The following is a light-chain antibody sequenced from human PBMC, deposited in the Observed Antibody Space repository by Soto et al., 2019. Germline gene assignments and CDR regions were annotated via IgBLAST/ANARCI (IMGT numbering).Light chain of an antibody. CDR1: QSVSSN. CDR2: GAS. V-gene: IGKV3-15*01. J-gene: IGKJ1*01. Sequence: EVVITQSAATLSGSRRERATLSCGASQSVSSNLDWYQQQPGQDPRLLIYGASTRATDIPARFSGSGFGTEFTLTISSLQSEDFAVYYCQQYNNWPRTFGQGTKV. CDR3: QQYNNWPRT.